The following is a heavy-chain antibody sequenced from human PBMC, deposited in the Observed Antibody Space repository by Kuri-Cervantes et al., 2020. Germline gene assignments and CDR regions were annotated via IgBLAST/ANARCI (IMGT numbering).Heavy chain of an antibody. CDR1: GFTFSSYS. J-gene: IGHJ4*02. Sequence: VVSLRLYCAASGFTFSSYSMNWVRQAPGKGLEWVSSISSSSSYIYYADSVKGRFTISRDNAKNSLYLQMNSLRAEDTAVYYCARDSRYSSGWYDFDYWGQGTLVTVSS. D-gene: IGHD6-19*01. CDR3: ARDSRYSSGWYDFDY. V-gene: IGHV3-21*01. CDR2: ISSSSSYI.